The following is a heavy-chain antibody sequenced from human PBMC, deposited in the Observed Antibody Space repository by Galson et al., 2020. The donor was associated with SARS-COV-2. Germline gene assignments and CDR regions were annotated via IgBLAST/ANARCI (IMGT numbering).Heavy chain of an antibody. J-gene: IGHJ3*02. CDR2: IYYSGNT. D-gene: IGHD2-21*02. Sequence: SETLSLTCTVSGGTISSGDYAYSYYWSWIRQPPGKGLEWIGYIYYSGNTYYNPSLKSRVTISVDTSKNQFSLRLSSVTAADTAVYYCARRGVVTEAFDIWGQGTMLSVSS. V-gene: IGHV4-30-4*01. CDR3: ARRGVVTEAFDI. CDR1: GGTISSGDYAYSYY.